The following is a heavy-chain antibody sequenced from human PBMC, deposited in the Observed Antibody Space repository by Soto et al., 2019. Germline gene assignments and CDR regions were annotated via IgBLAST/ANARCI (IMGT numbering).Heavy chain of an antibody. CDR3: ARLACSSTRCFTYFDD. CDR2: IYSSGST. Sequence: PSETLSLTCTVSGGSISGYYWSWIRQSPGKGLEWIGYIYSSGSTNYNPSLQSRVTISVDTSKNQFSLKLSSVTAADTAVYYCARLACSSTRCFTYFDDWGQGALVTVSS. CDR1: GGSISGYY. J-gene: IGHJ4*02. D-gene: IGHD2-2*02. V-gene: IGHV4-59*08.